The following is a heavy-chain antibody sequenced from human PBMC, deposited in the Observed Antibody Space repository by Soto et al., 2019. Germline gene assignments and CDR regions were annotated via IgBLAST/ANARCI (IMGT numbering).Heavy chain of an antibody. V-gene: IGHV4-34*01. Sequence: QVQLQQWGAGLLKPSETLSLTCAVYGGSFSDYYWSWIRQPPGKGLEWIGEINHSGSTNYNPSLKSRVTISVDTSKNQFSLKLSSVTAADTAVYYCARGRASNWGNPDYYGMDVWGQGTTVTVSS. J-gene: IGHJ6*02. CDR2: INHSGST. CDR3: ARGRASNWGNPDYYGMDV. D-gene: IGHD7-27*01. CDR1: GGSFSDYY.